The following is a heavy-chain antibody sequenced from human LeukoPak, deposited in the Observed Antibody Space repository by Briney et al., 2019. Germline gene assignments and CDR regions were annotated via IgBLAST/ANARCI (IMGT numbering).Heavy chain of an antibody. Sequence: GRSLRLSCAASGFTFSSYGMHWVRQAPGKGLEWVAVIWYDGSNKYYADSVKGRFTISRDNSKNTLYLQMNSLRAEDTAVYYCARDQEDEPFDYWGQGTLVTVSS. J-gene: IGHJ4*02. CDR2: IWYDGSNK. V-gene: IGHV3-33*01. CDR1: GFTFSSYG. CDR3: ARDQEDEPFDY.